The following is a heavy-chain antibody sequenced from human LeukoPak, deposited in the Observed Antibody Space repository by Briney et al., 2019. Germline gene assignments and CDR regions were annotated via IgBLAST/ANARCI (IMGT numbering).Heavy chain of an antibody. V-gene: IGHV1-69*06. CDR3: ARSMTHYFDY. J-gene: IGHJ4*02. CDR1: GGTFSSYA. Sequence: WASVKVSCKASGGTFSSYAISWVRQAPGQGLEWMGGIIPIFGTANYAQKFQGRVTITADKSTSTAYMELSSLRSEDTAVYYCARSMTHYFDYWGQGTLVTVSS. D-gene: IGHD2-8*01. CDR2: IIPIFGTA.